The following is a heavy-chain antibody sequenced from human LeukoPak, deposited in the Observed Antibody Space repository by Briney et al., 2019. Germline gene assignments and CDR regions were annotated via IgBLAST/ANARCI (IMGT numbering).Heavy chain of an antibody. Sequence: KPSETLSLTCFVSGTSITVYYWSWIRQPPGKGLEWIGTIDYSGSTNYSPSLQSRVRMSADTSSNHFSLSLDSVTAADTAVYYCARRTMGPNYLYYFDYWGQGTLVYVSS. J-gene: IGHJ4*02. D-gene: IGHD2/OR15-2a*01. CDR3: ARRTMGPNYLYYFDY. CDR1: GTSITVYY. V-gene: IGHV4-59*08. CDR2: IDYSGST.